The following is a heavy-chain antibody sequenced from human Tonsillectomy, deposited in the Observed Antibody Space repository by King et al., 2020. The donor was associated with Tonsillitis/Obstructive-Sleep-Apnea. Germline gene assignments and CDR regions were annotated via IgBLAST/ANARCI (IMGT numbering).Heavy chain of an antibody. CDR1: GDSISSDSYY. CDR2: IYYSGST. J-gene: IGHJ6*03. Sequence: QLQLQESGPGLVKASETLSLTCTVSGDSISSDSYYWGWIRQPTGKGLEWIGTIYYSGSTYYNPSLKSRVTISVHTSKNQFSLKLSSVTAADTAVYYCASLWELYYYMDVWGKGTTVTVSS. D-gene: IGHD1-26*01. CDR3: ASLWELYYYMDV. V-gene: IGHV4-39*01.